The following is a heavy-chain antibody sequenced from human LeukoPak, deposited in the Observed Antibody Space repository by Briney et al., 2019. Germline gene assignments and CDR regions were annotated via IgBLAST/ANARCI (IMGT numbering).Heavy chain of an antibody. CDR1: GFTFSDYY. D-gene: IGHD2-21*01. J-gene: IGHJ4*02. CDR3: ARDNKLLDGRIKIPALDY. CDR2: ISSSSSTI. Sequence: PGGSLRLSCAASGFTFSDYYMNWIRQAPGKGLEWVSYISSSSSTIYYADSVKGRFTISRDNAKNSLYLQMNSLRAEDTAVYYCARDNKLLDGRIKIPALDYWGQGTLVTVSS. V-gene: IGHV3-11*01.